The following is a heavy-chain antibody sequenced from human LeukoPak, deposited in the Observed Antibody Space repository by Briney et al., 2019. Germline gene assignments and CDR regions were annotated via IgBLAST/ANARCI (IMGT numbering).Heavy chain of an antibody. Sequence: ASVKVSCKASGYTFTSYGISWVRQAPGQGLEWMGWISAYNGNTNYAQKLQGRVTMTTDTSTSTAYMELRSLRSDDTAVCYCARDLSYPVTTVIDYWGQGTLVTVSS. CDR2: ISAYNGNT. CDR3: ARDLSYPVTTVIDY. D-gene: IGHD4-17*01. J-gene: IGHJ4*02. V-gene: IGHV1-18*04. CDR1: GYTFTSYG.